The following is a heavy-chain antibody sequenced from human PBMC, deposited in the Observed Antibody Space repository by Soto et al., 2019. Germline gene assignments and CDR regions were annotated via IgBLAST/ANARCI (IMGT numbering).Heavy chain of an antibody. CDR1: GFTLGTTGLS. D-gene: IGHD2-8*01. V-gene: IGHV2-70*13. J-gene: IGHJ4*02. Sequence: VSGPTLVNPTQTLTLTCTFSGFTLGTTGLSVNWIRQAPGKALEWLAVIDWDGDRFYSASLKTRLSISKDTSKNEVVLTMTNMDPVDTATYFCARSPGGMLYNSYFDFWGQGTLVTVSS. CDR2: IDWDGDR. CDR3: ARSPGGMLYNSYFDF.